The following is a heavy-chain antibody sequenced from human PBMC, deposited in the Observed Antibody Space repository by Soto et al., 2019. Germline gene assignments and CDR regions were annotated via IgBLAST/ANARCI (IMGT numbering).Heavy chain of an antibody. CDR3: ARLSRPNYYDTSGFFKDDWFDP. V-gene: IGHV1-69*01. D-gene: IGHD3-22*01. CDR1: GGTFNSYV. J-gene: IGHJ5*02. Sequence: QVQLVQSGAEVKKPGSSMKVSCKASGGTFNSYVINWVRQAPGQGLEWMGGIIPIVETPKSAQKFQGRVTITAEESTNTVYMESSSLRSEATAMYYCARLSRPNYYDTSGFFKDDWFDPWGQGTLVTVSS. CDR2: IIPIVETP.